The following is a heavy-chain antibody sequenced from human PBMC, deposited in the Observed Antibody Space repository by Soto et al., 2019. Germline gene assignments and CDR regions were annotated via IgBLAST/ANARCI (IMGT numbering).Heavy chain of an antibody. Sequence: PGGSLRLSCAASGFTFSSDAMSWVRQAPGKGLEWVSAISGSGGSTYYADSVKGRFTISRDNSKNTLFLQMNSLRADDTAVYYCAKAWYYDSSGYLPFDYWGQGTLVTVPQ. CDR1: GFTFSSDA. CDR2: ISGSGGST. D-gene: IGHD3-22*01. V-gene: IGHV3-23*01. J-gene: IGHJ4*02. CDR3: AKAWYYDSSGYLPFDY.